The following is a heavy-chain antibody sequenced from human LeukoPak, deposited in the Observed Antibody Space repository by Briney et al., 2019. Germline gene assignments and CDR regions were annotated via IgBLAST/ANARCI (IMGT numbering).Heavy chain of an antibody. D-gene: IGHD3-9*01. CDR1: NGSINSYY. J-gene: IGHJ5*02. Sequence: SETLSLTCTVSNGSINSYYWSWIRQPPGKELEWSGHLYYSGSTNYNPSLKSRVTISADTSKNQFSLKLSSVTAADTAVYYCARMVEYYDPLTGYSNPYSWFDPWGQGTLVTVSS. V-gene: IGHV4-59*08. CDR3: ARMVEYYDPLTGYSNPYSWFDP. CDR2: LYYSGST.